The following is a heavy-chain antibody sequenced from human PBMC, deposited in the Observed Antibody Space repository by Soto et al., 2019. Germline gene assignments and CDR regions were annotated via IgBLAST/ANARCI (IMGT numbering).Heavy chain of an antibody. Sequence: PSQTLSLTCAVYGGSFSGYYWTWIRQPPGTGLGWIGEINHSGSTNYNPSLKSRVTISVDTSKNQFSLKLTSVTAADTAVYYCARDKITGLFDYWGQGTLVTRLL. V-gene: IGHV4-34*01. J-gene: IGHJ4*02. CDR1: GGSFSGYY. D-gene: IGHD2-8*02. CDR2: INHSGST. CDR3: ARDKITGLFDY.